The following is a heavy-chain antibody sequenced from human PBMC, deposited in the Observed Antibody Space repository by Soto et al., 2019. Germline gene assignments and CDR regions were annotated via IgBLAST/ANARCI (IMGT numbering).Heavy chain of an antibody. V-gene: IGHV3-23*01. J-gene: IGHJ5*02. D-gene: IGHD3-22*01. Sequence: GGSLRLSCAAPGFTFSSYAMSWVRQAPGKGLEWVSAISAGGGNTYYRDSVKGRFTISRDNSKNTLYLQMNSLRAEDTAVYYCAKDPPYYYDSSGPSRFDPWGQGTLVTVSS. CDR2: ISAGGGNT. CDR3: AKDPPYYYDSSGPSRFDP. CDR1: GFTFSSYA.